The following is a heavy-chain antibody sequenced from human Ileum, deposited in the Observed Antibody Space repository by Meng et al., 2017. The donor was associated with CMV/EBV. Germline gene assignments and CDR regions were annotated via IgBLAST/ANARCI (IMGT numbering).Heavy chain of an antibody. CDR1: GFSINSNTYY. Sequence: SETLSLTCSVSGFSINSNTYYWGWIRQPPGKGLEWIGSIFHSGSASFNPSLKSRVTMSVDTSRNQFSLNLTSVAAADTAVYYCVRHPLPQYQLPPKWGQGTLVTVSS. CDR2: IFHSGSA. CDR3: VRHPLPQYQLPPK. D-gene: IGHD2-2*01. V-gene: IGHV4-39*01. J-gene: IGHJ4*02.